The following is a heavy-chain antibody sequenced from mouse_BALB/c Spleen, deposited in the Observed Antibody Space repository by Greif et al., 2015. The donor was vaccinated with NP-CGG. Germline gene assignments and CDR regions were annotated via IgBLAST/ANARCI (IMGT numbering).Heavy chain of an antibody. CDR2: IDPENGNT. CDR3: ASPYYGNYVWYFDV. J-gene: IGHJ1*01. V-gene: IGHV14-1*02. CDR1: GFNIKDYY. Sequence: VQLQQSGAELVRPGALVKLSCKASGFNIKDYYMHWVKQRPEQGLEWIGWIDPENGNTIYDPKFQGKASITADTSSNTAYLQLSSLTSEDTAVYYCASPYYGNYVWYFDVWGAGTTVTVSS. D-gene: IGHD2-10*01.